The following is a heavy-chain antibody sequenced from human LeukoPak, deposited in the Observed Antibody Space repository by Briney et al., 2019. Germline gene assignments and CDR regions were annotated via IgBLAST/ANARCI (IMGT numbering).Heavy chain of an antibody. V-gene: IGHV4-34*01. J-gene: IGHJ6*02. CDR2: INHSGST. Sequence: SETLSLTCAVYGGSFSGYYWSWIRQPPGKGLEWIGEINHSGSTNYNPSLKSRVTISVDTSKNQFSLKLSSVTAADTAVYYCARVIRDDSSGYYPHGPYYYYYGMDVWGQGTTVTVSS. D-gene: IGHD3-22*01. CDR1: GGSFSGYY. CDR3: ARVIRDDSSGYYPHGPYYYYYGMDV.